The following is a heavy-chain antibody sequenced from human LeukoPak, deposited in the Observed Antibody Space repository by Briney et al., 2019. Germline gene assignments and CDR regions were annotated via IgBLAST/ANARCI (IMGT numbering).Heavy chain of an antibody. CDR2: ISSSGSTI. V-gene: IGHV3-11*01. Sequence: GGSLRLSCAASGFTFSDYYMSWIRQAPGKGLEWVSYISSSGSTIYYADSVRGRFTISRDNAKNSLYLQMNSLRAEDTAVYYCARHTLWFGESSLDYWGQGTLVTVSS. CDR1: GFTFSDYY. CDR3: ARHTLWFGESSLDY. D-gene: IGHD3-10*01. J-gene: IGHJ4*02.